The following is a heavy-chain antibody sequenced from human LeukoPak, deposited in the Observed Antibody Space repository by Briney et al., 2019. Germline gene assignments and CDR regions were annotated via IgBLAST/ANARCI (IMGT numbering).Heavy chain of an antibody. CDR2: INHSGST. CDR3: ARQGRRGWFDP. CDR1: GGSFSGYY. V-gene: IGHV4-34*01. Sequence: SETLSLTCAVYGGSFSGYYWSWIRQPPGKGLEWIGEINHSGSTNYNPSLKSRVTISVDTSKNQFFLKLSSVTAADTAVYYCARQGRRGWFDPWGQGTLVTVSS. J-gene: IGHJ5*02.